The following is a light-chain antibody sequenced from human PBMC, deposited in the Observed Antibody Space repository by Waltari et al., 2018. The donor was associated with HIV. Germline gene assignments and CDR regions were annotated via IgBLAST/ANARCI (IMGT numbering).Light chain of an antibody. V-gene: IGLV3-21*02. CDR2: DDS. J-gene: IGLJ2*01. CDR1: NIGSKG. Sequence: SYVLTQPPSVSVAPGQTARFTWGGNNIGSKGVHWYQQKPSQAPVLVVYDDSDRPSGIPERFSGSSSWNTATLTISRVEAGDEADFYCQVWDSSTDLRVFGGGTKLTVL. CDR3: QVWDSSTDLRV.